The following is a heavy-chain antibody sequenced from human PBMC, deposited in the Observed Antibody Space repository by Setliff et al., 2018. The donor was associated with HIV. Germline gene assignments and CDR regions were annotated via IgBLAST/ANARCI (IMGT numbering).Heavy chain of an antibody. CDR3: ARRAGSDYFTRFDY. D-gene: IGHD3-10*01. J-gene: IGHJ4*02. CDR1: GGSFSGYC. Sequence: SETLSLTCAVYGGSFSGYCWSWIRQSPGKGLEWIGEINHSGSTNYNPSLKSRVTILGDTSKNQFSLKLSSVTAADTAVYYCARRAGSDYFTRFDYWGQGTLVTVSS. V-gene: IGHV4-34*01. CDR2: INHSGST.